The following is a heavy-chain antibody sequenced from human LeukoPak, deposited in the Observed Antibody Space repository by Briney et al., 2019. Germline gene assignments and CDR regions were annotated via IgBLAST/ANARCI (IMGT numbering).Heavy chain of an antibody. CDR2: IYHSGST. CDR1: GYSISNGYY. CDR3: ARVAAYYYYYYMDV. V-gene: IGHV4-38-2*02. J-gene: IGHJ6*03. Sequence: SETLSLTCTVSGYSISNGYYWGWVRQPPGKGLEWIGSIYHSGSTNYNPSLKSRVTISVDTSKNQFSLKLSSVTAADTAVYYCARVAAYYYYYYMDVWGKGTTVTVSS.